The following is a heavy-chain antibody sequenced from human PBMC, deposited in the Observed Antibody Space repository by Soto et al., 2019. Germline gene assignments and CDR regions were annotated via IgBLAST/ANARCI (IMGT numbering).Heavy chain of an antibody. CDR2: IDPSDSQT. Sequence: PGDSLKISCKGSGYSFAGYWITWVPQKPGKGLERMGRIDPSDSQTYYSPSFRGHVTISVTKSITTVFLQWSSLRASDTAMYYCARQIYYSDTGGDFQYYFDSWTRGTPVPVSS. CDR3: ARQIYYSDTGGDFQYYFDS. CDR1: GYSFAGYW. J-gene: IGHJ4*02. D-gene: IGHD3-22*01. V-gene: IGHV5-10-1*01.